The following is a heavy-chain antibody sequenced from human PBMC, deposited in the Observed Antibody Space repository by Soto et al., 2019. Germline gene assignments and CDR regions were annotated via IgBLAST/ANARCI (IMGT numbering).Heavy chain of an antibody. Sequence: QVQLQESGPGLVKPSQTLSLTCTVSGGSISNGDYYWSWIRQPPGKGLEWIGYIYYSGSTYYNPSPRSRVTISVDTSKNQFSLKLSSVTAADTAVYYCAENCSGGSCYGNGMDVWGQGTTVTVSS. V-gene: IGHV4-30-4*01. CDR2: IYYSGST. CDR1: GGSISNGDYY. J-gene: IGHJ6*02. CDR3: AENCSGGSCYGNGMDV. D-gene: IGHD2-15*01.